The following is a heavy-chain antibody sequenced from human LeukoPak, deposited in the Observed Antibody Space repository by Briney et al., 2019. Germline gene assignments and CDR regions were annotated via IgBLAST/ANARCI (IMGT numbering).Heavy chain of an antibody. D-gene: IGHD3-10*01. Sequence: PSETLSLTCTVSDGSISSSDYYWGWTRRPPEKGLEWIGSINYSGSTYYNPSLKSRVTISVDTSKNQFSLKLSSVTAADTAVYYCARVGSGSHWGQGTLVTVSS. J-gene: IGHJ4*02. CDR3: ARVGSGSH. CDR2: INYSGST. CDR1: DGSISSSDYY. V-gene: IGHV4-39*07.